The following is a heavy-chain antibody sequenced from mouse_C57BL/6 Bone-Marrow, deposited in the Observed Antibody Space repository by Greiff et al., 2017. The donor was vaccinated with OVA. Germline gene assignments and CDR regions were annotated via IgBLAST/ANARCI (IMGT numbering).Heavy chain of an antibody. J-gene: IGHJ2*01. Sequence: QVQLKQSGPELVKPGASVKISCKASGYAFSSSWMNWVKQRPGKGLEWIGRIYPGDGDTNYNGKFKGKATLTADKSSSTAYMQLSSLTSEDSAVYFCARSHYYGSSLYYFDDWGQGTTLTVSS. CDR3: ARSHYYGSSLYYFDD. CDR1: GYAFSSSW. D-gene: IGHD1-1*01. CDR2: IYPGDGDT. V-gene: IGHV1-82*01.